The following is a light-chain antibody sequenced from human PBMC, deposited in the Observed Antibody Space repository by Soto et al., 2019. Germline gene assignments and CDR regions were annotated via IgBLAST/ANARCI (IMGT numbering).Light chain of an antibody. J-gene: IGKJ4*01. V-gene: IGKV1-39*01. CDR3: QQYGSSPGT. Sequence: DIQMTQSPSSLSASVGDRVTITCRASQSISSYLNWYQQKPGKAPNLLIYAASSLQSGVPSRFSGSGSGTDFTLTISSLQPEDFAVYYCQQYGSSPGTFGGGTKVDIK. CDR1: QSISSY. CDR2: AAS.